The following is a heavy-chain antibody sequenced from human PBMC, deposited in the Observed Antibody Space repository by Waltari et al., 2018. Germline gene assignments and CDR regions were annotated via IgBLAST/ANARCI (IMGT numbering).Heavy chain of an antibody. CDR3: ISWRSGNYYIF. V-gene: IGHV3-49*04. CDR1: GFRFGDHA. J-gene: IGHJ4*02. D-gene: IGHD3-10*01. Sequence: EVQLVESGGGLVQPGRSLRLSCTTSGFRFGDHAVSWVRQAPGKGLEWVGFIRSKAYGGTTGYAASVRGRFTISGDDSKSIVYLQMNSLKTEDTAMYYCISWRSGNYYIFWGQGTLVTVSS. CDR2: IRSKAYGGTT.